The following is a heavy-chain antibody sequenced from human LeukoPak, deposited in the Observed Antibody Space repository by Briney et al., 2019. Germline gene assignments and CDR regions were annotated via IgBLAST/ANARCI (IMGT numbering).Heavy chain of an antibody. J-gene: IGHJ2*01. CDR3: ARAKTAYCGGDCYPVSWYFDL. CDR2: IIPIFGTA. V-gene: IGHV1-69*05. CDR1: GGTFSSYA. Sequence: GASVKVSCKASGGTFSSYAISWVRQAPGQGLEWMGGIIPIFGTANYAQKFQGRVTITTDESTSTAYMELSSLRSEDTAVYYCARAKTAYCGGDCYPVSWYFDLWGRGTLVTVSS. D-gene: IGHD2-21*02.